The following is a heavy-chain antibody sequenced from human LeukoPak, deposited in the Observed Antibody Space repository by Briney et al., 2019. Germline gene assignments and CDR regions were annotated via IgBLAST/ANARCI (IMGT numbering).Heavy chain of an antibody. Sequence: SETLSLTCAVYGGSFSGYYWSWIRQPPGKGLEWIGEINHSGSTYYNPSLKSRVTISVDTSKNQFSLKLSSVTAADTAVYYCARVPRGSRYYMDVWGKGTTVTVSS. J-gene: IGHJ6*03. CDR1: GGSFSGYY. CDR2: INHSGST. D-gene: IGHD3-10*01. CDR3: ARVPRGSRYYMDV. V-gene: IGHV4-34*01.